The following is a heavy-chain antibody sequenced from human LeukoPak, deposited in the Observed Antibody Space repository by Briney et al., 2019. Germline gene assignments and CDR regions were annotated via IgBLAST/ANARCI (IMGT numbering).Heavy chain of an antibody. J-gene: IGHJ4*02. CDR3: ANSYDGKIVPFDN. D-gene: IGHD4-23*01. CDR1: AASISNSF. CDR2: IHTSGST. V-gene: IGHV4-4*09. Sequence: SETLPLTCTVPAASISNSFWNWVRQPPGKGLEWLAYIHTSGSTNYNPAFKSRVTLSVDTSKSQFSLRLNSVTASDTAVYYCANSYDGKIVPFDNWGQGTLVTVSS.